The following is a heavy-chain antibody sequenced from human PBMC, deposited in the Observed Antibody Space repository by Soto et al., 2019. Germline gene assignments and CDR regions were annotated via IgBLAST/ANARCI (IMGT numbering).Heavy chain of an antibody. CDR2: IWYDGSNK. D-gene: IGHD3-22*01. CDR3: ARDSSDSSGYDDPLFDY. V-gene: IGHV3-33*01. J-gene: IGHJ4*02. Sequence: LRLSCAASGFTFSSYGMHWVRQAPGKGLEWVAVIWYDGSNKYYADSVKGRFTISRDNSKNTLYLQMNSLRAEDTAVYYCARDSSDSSGYDDPLFDYWGQGTLVTVSS. CDR1: GFTFSSYG.